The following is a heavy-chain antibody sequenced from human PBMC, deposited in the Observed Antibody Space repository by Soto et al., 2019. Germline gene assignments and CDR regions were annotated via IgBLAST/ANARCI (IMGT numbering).Heavy chain of an antibody. D-gene: IGHD1-20*01. CDR3: TTCRYNWNDVRFDY. V-gene: IGHV3-15*01. CDR2: IKSKTDGGTT. Sequence: GGSLRLSCAASGFTFSNAWMSWVRQAPGKGLEWVGRIKSKTDGGTTDYAAPVKGRFTISRDDSKNTLYLQMNSLKTEDTAVYYCTTCRYNWNDVRFDYWGQGTLVTVSS. CDR1: GFTFSNAW. J-gene: IGHJ4*02.